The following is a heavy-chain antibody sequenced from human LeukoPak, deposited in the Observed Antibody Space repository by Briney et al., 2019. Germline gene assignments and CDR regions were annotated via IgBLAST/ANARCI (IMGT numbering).Heavy chain of an antibody. D-gene: IGHD3-22*01. CDR2: IYYSGST. CDR1: GGSISSYY. J-gene: IGHJ4*02. CDR3: ARAPAHYDSSGYFDY. V-gene: IGHV4-59*12. Sequence: TSETLSLTCTVSGGSISSYYWSWIRQPPGKGLEWIGYIYYSGSTYYNPSLKSRVIISVDTSKNQFSLKLSSVTAADTAVYYCARAPAHYDSSGYFDYWGQGTLVTVSS.